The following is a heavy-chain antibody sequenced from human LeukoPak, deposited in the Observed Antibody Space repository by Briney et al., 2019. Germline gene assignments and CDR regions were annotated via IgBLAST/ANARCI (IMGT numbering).Heavy chain of an antibody. D-gene: IGHD1-7*01. CDR3: ARGGQGLGT. CDR1: GGSFSGYY. J-gene: IGHJ4*02. V-gene: IGHV4-34*01. Sequence: SETLSLTCAVYGGSFSGYYWNWIRQPPGKGLEWLGEINHSGGTNYNPSLKSRVTISIDTSKNQFSLKLSSVTAADTAVYYCARGGQGLGTWGQGTLVTASS. CDR2: INHSGGT.